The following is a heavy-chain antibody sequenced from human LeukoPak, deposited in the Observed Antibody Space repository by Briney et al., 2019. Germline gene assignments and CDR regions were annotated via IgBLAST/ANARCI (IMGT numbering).Heavy chain of an antibody. Sequence: ASVKVSCKASGYTFTGYYLHWVRQPRGQGLEWMGWINSNCGGTNYAQKFQGRVTMTRDTSITTAYMELSRLRSDDTAVYYCARGHGSSGYYSGYWGQGTLVTVSS. D-gene: IGHD3-22*01. J-gene: IGHJ4*02. CDR1: GYTFTGYY. CDR3: ARGHGSSGYYSGY. V-gene: IGHV1-2*02. CDR2: INSNCGGT.